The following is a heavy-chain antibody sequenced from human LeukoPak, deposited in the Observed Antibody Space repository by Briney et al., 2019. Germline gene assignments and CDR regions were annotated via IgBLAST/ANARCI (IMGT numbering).Heavy chain of an antibody. CDR3: ARQAQHIAAAGTGDY. CDR2: IYYSGST. J-gene: IGHJ4*02. V-gene: IGHV4-39*01. D-gene: IGHD6-13*01. Sequence: SETLSLTCIVSGGSISSVTYYWGWIRQPPGKGLEWIGSIYYSGSTYYNPSLKSRVTISGETSKNQFSLKLSSVTAADTAVYYCARQAQHIAAAGTGDYWGQGTLVTVSS. CDR1: GGSISSVTYY.